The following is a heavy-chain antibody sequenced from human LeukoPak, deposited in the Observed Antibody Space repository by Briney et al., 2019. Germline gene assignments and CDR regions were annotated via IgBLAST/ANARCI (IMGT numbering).Heavy chain of an antibody. CDR1: GFSFSNSG. V-gene: IGHV3-7*01. CDR3: ASDLSQTGAFNI. D-gene: IGHD7-27*01. CDR2: IKQDGTQT. Sequence: TGGSLRLSCAASGFSFSNSGMHWVRQAPGKGLEWVANIKQDGTQTYYVDSVKGRFTISRDNARSSLYLQMNSLRVEDTAVYYCASDLSQTGAFNIWGQGTMVTVSS. J-gene: IGHJ3*02.